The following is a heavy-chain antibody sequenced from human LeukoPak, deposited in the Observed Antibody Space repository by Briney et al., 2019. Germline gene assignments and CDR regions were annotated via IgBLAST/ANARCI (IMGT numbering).Heavy chain of an antibody. CDR1: GFTFSRYA. D-gene: IGHD2-15*01. J-gene: IGHJ6*01. Sequence: PGGSLRLSCAASGFTFSRYAMNWVRQAPGKGLVWVSRINGNGGSISYADSVKGRFTISRDNSKNTLYLQMNSLRAEDTAVYYCAKDRLQGYYYGMDVWGQGTTVTVSS. CDR3: AKDRLQGYYYGMDV. CDR2: INGNGGSI. V-gene: IGHV3-74*01.